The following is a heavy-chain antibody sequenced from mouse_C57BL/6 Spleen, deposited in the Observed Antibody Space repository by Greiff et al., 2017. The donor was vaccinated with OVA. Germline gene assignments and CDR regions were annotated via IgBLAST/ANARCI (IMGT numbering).Heavy chain of an antibody. Sequence: QVQLQQSGAELARPGASVKLSCKASGYTFTSYGISWVKQRTGQGLEWIGEIYPRSGNTYYNEKFKGKATLTADKSSSTAYMELRSLTSEDSAVYFCARGGPITTVVASDFFDVWGTGTTVTVSS. CDR3: ARGGPITTVVASDFFDV. D-gene: IGHD1-1*01. CDR2: IYPRSGNT. V-gene: IGHV1-81*01. CDR1: GYTFTSYG. J-gene: IGHJ1*03.